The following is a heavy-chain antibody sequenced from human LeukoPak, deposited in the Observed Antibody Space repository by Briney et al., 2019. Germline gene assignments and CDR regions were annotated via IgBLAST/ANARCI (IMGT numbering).Heavy chain of an antibody. J-gene: IGHJ3*02. CDR3: TRPTIAVAGTGWIDAFDI. Sequence: GGSLRLSCAASGFTFSRYAMSWVRQAPGKGLEWVSAISGSGDSTDYADSVKGRFTISRDDSKNTLYLQMHSRRAEDTAVYYCTRPTIAVAGTGWIDAFDIWGQGTMVTVSS. CDR2: ISGSGDST. D-gene: IGHD6-19*01. CDR1: GFTFSRYA. V-gene: IGHV3-23*01.